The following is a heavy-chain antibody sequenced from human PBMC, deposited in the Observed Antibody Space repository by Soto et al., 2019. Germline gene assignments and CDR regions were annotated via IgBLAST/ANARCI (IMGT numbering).Heavy chain of an antibody. Sequence: SVKVSCKASGGTFSSYAISWVRQAPGQGLEWMGGIIPIFGTANYAQKFQGRVTITADESTSTAYMELSSLRSEDTAVYYCARLGGYYQAFDQWGQGSLVTVSS. CDR1: GGTFSSYA. V-gene: IGHV1-69*13. J-gene: IGHJ4*02. CDR3: ARLGGYYQAFDQ. D-gene: IGHD2-21*02. CDR2: IIPIFGTA.